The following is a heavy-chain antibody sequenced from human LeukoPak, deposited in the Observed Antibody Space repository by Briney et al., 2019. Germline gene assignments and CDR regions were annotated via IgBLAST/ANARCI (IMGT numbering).Heavy chain of an antibody. V-gene: IGHV3-74*01. CDR1: GNYW. CDR2: INSDGSWT. J-gene: IGHJ4*02. Sequence: GGSLRLSCAASGNYWMHWVRQVPGKGLVWVSHINSDGSWTSYADSVKGRFTISKGNAKNTVYLQMNSLRAEDTAVYYCVSFYETYWGRGTLVTVSS. D-gene: IGHD2/OR15-2a*01. CDR3: VSFYETY.